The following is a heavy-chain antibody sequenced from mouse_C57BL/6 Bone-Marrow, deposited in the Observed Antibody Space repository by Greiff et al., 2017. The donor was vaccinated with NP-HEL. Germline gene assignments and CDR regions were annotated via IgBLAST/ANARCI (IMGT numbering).Heavy chain of an antibody. CDR2: IDPENGDT. D-gene: IGHD1-1*01. CDR1: GFNIKDDY. J-gene: IGHJ2*01. Sequence: VQLQQSGAELVRPGASVKLSCTASGFNIKDDYMHWVKPRPEQGLEWIGWIDPENGDTEYASKFQGKATITAATASNTAYLQLSSLTSEDTAVYYCTATVVRDYWGQGTTLTVSS. CDR3: TATVVRDY. V-gene: IGHV14-4*01.